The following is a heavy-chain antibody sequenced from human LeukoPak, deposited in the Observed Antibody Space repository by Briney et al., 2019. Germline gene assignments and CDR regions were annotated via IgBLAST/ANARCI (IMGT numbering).Heavy chain of an antibody. Sequence: VKVSRKASGXTXXSYXXNWVRXAXGQGLEWMGWMNPNSGNTGYAQKFQGRVTMTRNTSISTAYMELSSLRSEDTAVYYCARGDYYYGMDVWGQGTTVTVSS. V-gene: IGHV1-8*01. CDR3: ARGDYYYGMDV. CDR2: MNPNSGNT. J-gene: IGHJ6*02. CDR1: GXTXXSYX.